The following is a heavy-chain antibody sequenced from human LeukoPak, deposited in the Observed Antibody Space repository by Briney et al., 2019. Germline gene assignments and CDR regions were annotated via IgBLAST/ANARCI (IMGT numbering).Heavy chain of an antibody. Sequence: GGSLRLSCAASGFTFSSYGMSWVRQAPGKGLEWVSVISGSGGSTYYADSVKGRFTISRDNSKNTLYLQMNSLRVEDTAVYYCAKVRYQLLIDYWGQGTLVTVSS. V-gene: IGHV3-23*01. D-gene: IGHD2-2*01. CDR3: AKVRYQLLIDY. CDR1: GFTFSSYG. J-gene: IGHJ4*02. CDR2: ISGSGGST.